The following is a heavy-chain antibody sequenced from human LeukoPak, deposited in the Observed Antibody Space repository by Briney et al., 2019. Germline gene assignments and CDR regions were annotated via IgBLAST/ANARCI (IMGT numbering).Heavy chain of an antibody. CDR3: ASGKYRNYHDSSGYYWGPFFDY. Sequence: ASVKVSCKASGGTFSSYAISWVRQAPGQGLEWMGRIIPIFGTANYAQKFQGRVTITTDESTSTAYMELSSLRSEDTAVYYCASGKYRNYHDSSGYYWGPFFDYWGQGTLVTVSS. J-gene: IGHJ4*02. CDR1: GGTFSSYA. V-gene: IGHV1-69*05. D-gene: IGHD3-22*01. CDR2: IIPIFGTA.